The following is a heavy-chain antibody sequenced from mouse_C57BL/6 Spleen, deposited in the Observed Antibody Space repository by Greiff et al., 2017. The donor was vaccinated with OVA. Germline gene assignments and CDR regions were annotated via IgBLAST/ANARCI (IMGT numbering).Heavy chain of an antibody. CDR1: GYTFTGYW. Sequence: QVQLQQSGAELMKPGASVKLSCQATGYTFTGYWIEWVKQRPGHGLEWIGEILPGNGSTNYNEKFKGKATFTAETASNTAYMQRSSLTTEDSAIYYCAIPHYDYLYYAMDYWGQGTSVTVSS. CDR2: ILPGNGST. J-gene: IGHJ4*01. CDR3: AIPHYDYLYYAMDY. V-gene: IGHV1-9*01. D-gene: IGHD2-4*01.